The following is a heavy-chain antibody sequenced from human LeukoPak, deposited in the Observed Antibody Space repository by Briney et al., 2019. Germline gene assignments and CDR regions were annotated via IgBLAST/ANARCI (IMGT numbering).Heavy chain of an antibody. CDR2: IYTRGST. J-gene: IGHJ3*02. Sequence: SSETLSLTCTVPGGSINNYYWSWIRQPAGKGLEWIGRIYTRGSTNYNPSLKSRVTMSVDTSTNQFSLKLSSVTAADTAVYYCARGRYCSADICSGGDAFDIWGQGTMVSVSS. CDR3: ARGRYCSADICSGGDAFDI. D-gene: IGHD2-15*01. CDR1: GGSINNYY. V-gene: IGHV4-4*07.